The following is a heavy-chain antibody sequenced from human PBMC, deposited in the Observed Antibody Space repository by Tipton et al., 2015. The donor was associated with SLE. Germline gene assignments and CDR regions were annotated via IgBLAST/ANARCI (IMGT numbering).Heavy chain of an antibody. D-gene: IGHD3-10*01. J-gene: IGHJ5*01. V-gene: IGHV4-61*02. Sequence: TLSLTCTVSGGSIDSGRNSWNWIRQPAGKALEWIGSIYTSGTTEYNPSLKSRVTISVDMSRNQFSLRLNSMTAADTAVYYCARDFGDVGRFDSWGQGTLVTVSS. CDR1: GGSIDSGRNS. CDR3: ARDFGDVGRFDS. CDR2: IYTSGTT.